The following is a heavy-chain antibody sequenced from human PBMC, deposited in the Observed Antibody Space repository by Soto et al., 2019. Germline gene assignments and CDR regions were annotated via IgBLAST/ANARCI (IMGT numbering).Heavy chain of an antibody. CDR2: ISGYNGNT. J-gene: IGHJ6*02. V-gene: IGHV1-18*01. CDR1: GYTFTNYG. CDR3: AREGQAPYYYYVMDV. Sequence: QVQLVQSGAEVKKPGASVTVSCKASGYTFTNYGFSWVRQAPGQGLEWMGWISGYNGNTKYAEKFQNRVTMTTDTSTNTAHMELRSLRSDDTAVYYCAREGQAPYYYYVMDVWGQGTAVTLSS.